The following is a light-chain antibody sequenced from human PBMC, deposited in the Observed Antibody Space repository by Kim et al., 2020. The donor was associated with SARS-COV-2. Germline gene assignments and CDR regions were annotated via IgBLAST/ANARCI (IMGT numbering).Light chain of an antibody. CDR3: QVWDSSSGHYV. Sequence: SYELTQPPSVSVAPGETARITCGGNNIGRKSVHWYQQKPGQAPVLVIYYDTERPSGIPERLSGSNSGNTATVTISRVEAGDEADYFCQVWDSSSGHYVYG. CDR1: NIGRKS. CDR2: YDT. V-gene: IGLV3-21*04. J-gene: IGLJ1*01.